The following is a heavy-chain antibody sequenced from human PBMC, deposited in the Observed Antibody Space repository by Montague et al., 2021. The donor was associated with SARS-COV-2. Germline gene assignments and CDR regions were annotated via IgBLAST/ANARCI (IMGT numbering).Heavy chain of an antibody. D-gene: IGHD3-22*01. CDR1: GASMSGSY. Sequence: SETLSLTCTVSGASMSGSYWGWVRRPPGKGPEWIGNIYSSGSTHYNPSLKSRVTISVDTSKSQFSLRLTSVTAADTAVYYCVRGGRSSAYAMDYWGQGTLVTVSS. J-gene: IGHJ4*02. V-gene: IGHV4-59*01. CDR3: VRGGRSSAYAMDY. CDR2: IYSSGST.